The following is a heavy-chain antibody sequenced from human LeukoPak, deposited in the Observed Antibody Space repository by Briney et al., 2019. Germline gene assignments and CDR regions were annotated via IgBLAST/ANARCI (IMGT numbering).Heavy chain of an antibody. J-gene: IGHJ4*02. Sequence: ASVKVSCKASGYTFTSYDINWVRQATGQGLEWMGWMNPNSGNTGYAQKFQGRVTMTRNTSISTAYMEQSSLRSEDTAVYYCAKGTQNYYDSSGYYYISDYWGQGTLVTVSS. D-gene: IGHD3-22*01. CDR1: GYTFTSYD. V-gene: IGHV1-8*01. CDR2: MNPNSGNT. CDR3: AKGTQNYYDSSGYYYISDY.